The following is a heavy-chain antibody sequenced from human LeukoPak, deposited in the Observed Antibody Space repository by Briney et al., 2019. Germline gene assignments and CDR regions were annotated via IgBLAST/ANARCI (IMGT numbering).Heavy chain of an antibody. Sequence: GGSLRLSCAASGFTFSSYSMNWVRQAPGKGLEWVSSISSSSSYIYYADSVKGRFTISRDNAKNSLYLQMNSLRAEDTAVYYCARGGLNYGGAPPDYWGQGTLVTVSS. CDR3: ARGGLNYGGAPPDY. D-gene: IGHD3-10*01. CDR2: ISSSSSYI. J-gene: IGHJ4*02. CDR1: GFTFSSYS. V-gene: IGHV3-21*01.